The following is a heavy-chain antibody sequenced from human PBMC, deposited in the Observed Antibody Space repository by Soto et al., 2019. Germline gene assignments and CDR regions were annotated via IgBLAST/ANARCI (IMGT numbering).Heavy chain of an antibody. Sequence: GGSLRLSCAASGFTVSSNYMSWVHQAPGKGLEWVSVIYSGGSTYYADSVKGRFTISRDNSKNTLYLQMNSLRAEDTAVYYCARGLTGTTVFFDPWGQGTLVTVSS. V-gene: IGHV3-66*01. CDR1: GFTVSSNY. D-gene: IGHD1-7*01. CDR2: IYSGGST. J-gene: IGHJ5*02. CDR3: ARGLTGTTVFFDP.